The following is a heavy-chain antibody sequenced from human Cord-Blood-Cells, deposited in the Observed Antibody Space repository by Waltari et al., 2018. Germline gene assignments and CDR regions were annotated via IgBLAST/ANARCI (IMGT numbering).Heavy chain of an antibody. J-gene: IGHJ1*01. V-gene: IGHV4-39*01. CDR1: GGSISSSSYY. Sequence: QLQLQESGPGLVKPSETLSLTCTVSGGSISSSSYYWGWIRQPPGKGLEWIGSIYYSGSTYYNPSRKSRVTISVDTSKNQFSLKLSSVTAADTAVYYCASLSAEYFQHWGQGTLVTVSS. CDR2: IYYSGST. CDR3: ASLSAEYFQH.